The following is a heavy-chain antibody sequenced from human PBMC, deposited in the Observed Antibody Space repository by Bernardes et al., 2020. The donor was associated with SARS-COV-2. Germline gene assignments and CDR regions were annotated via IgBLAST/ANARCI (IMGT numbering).Heavy chain of an antibody. CDR1: GFTFSSYA. J-gene: IGHJ4*02. V-gene: IGHV3-30-3*01. CDR3: ARDGGGYVDY. D-gene: IGHD3-22*01. Sequence: GGSLRLSCAASGFTFSSYAMHWVRQAPGKGLEWVAVISYDGSNKYYADSVKGRFTISRDNSKNTLYLQMNSLRAEDTAVYYCARDGGGYVDYWGQGTLVTVSS. CDR2: ISYDGSNK.